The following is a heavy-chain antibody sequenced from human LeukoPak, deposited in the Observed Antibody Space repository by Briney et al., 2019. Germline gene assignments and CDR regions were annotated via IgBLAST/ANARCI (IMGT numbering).Heavy chain of an antibody. CDR3: ARQRKPFKIFHSSSSIWGDAFDI. D-gene: IGHD6-6*01. V-gene: IGHV5-51*01. Sequence: GESLKISCKGSGYSFTSYWIGWVRPMPGKGLEWMGIIYPGDSDTRYSPSFQGQVTISADKSISTAYLQWSSLKASDTAMYYCARQRKPFKIFHSSSSIWGDAFDIWGQGTMVTVSS. J-gene: IGHJ3*02. CDR2: IYPGDSDT. CDR1: GYSFTSYW.